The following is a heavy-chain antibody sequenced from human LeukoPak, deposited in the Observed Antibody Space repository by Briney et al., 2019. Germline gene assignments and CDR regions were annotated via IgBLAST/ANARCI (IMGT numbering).Heavy chain of an antibody. D-gene: IGHD3-22*01. CDR3: AKVGITMIVVVMGGAFDI. J-gene: IGHJ3*02. V-gene: IGHV3-23*01. CDR1: GFTFSSYA. Sequence: GGSPRLSCAASGFTFSSYAMSWARQAPGKGLEWVSAVSGGGYSTYYADSVKGRFTISRDNSKNTLYLQMNSLRAEDTAVYYCAKVGITMIVVVMGGAFDIWGQGTMVTVSS. CDR2: VSGGGYST.